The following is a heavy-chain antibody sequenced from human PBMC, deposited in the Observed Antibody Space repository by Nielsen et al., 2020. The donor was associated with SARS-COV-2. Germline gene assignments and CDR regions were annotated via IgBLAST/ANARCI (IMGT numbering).Heavy chain of an antibody. J-gene: IGHJ6*02. D-gene: IGHD3-10*01. Sequence: GESLKISCAASGFTFRNYAMSWVRQAPGKGLEWVSTISGSGGDTYYADYVKGRFTISRDNSKNTLYLQMSSLRIEDTAVYYCARDRSGFTMVRTYAMDVWGQGTTVTVSS. CDR2: ISGSGGDT. V-gene: IGHV3-23*01. CDR3: ARDRSGFTMVRTYAMDV. CDR1: GFTFRNYA.